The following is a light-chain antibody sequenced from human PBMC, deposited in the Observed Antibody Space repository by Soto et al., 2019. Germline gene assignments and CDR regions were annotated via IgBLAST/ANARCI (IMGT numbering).Light chain of an antibody. J-gene: IGKJ2*01. CDR2: TAS. Sequence: DIQMTQSPSTLSASVGDRVTITCRASQSISSWLAWYQQKPGKAPKLLIYTASILESGVPSRFSGSGSGTEFTLTISSLQPDDFATYYCQQYNSYPYTFGQGTKLEIK. CDR3: QQYNSYPYT. V-gene: IGKV1-5*03. CDR1: QSISSW.